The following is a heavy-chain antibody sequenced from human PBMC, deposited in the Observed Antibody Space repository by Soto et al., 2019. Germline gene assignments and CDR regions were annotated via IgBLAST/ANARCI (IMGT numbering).Heavy chain of an antibody. V-gene: IGHV3-11*01. D-gene: IGHD5-12*01. CDR2: ISSSGSTI. CDR1: GFTFSDYY. J-gene: IGHJ6*02. Sequence: GGSLRLSCAASGFTFSDYYMSWIRQAPGKGLEWVSYISSSGSTIYYADSVKGRFTISRDNAKNSLYLQMNSLRAEDTAVYYCARDPHSGYDYYYYGMDVWGQGTTVTVSS. CDR3: ARDPHSGYDYYYYGMDV.